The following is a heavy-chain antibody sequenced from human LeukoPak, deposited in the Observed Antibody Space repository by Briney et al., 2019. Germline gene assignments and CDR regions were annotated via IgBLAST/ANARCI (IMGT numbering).Heavy chain of an antibody. J-gene: IGHJ6*03. CDR2: IYYSGST. Sequence: SETLSLTCTVSGGSISSHYWSWIRQPPGKGLEWIGYIYYSGSTNYNPSLKSRVTISVDTSKNQFSLKLSSVTAADTAVYYCARALYDFRSGRQNYYMDVWGKGTTVTVSS. V-gene: IGHV4-59*11. CDR3: ARALYDFRSGRQNYYMDV. CDR1: GGSISSHY. D-gene: IGHD3-3*01.